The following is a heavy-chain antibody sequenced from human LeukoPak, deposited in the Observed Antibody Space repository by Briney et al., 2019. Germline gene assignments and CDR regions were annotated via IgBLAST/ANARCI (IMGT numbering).Heavy chain of an antibody. Sequence: GSPRLSCAASGFTFSSYSMNWVGQAPGKGLEWVSYISSSSSTKYYADYVKGRFTISRDNDKNSLSLQMNSLRDEDTAVYYCANRLDYYADWGQGTLVTVSS. CDR3: ANRLDYYAD. V-gene: IGHV3-48*02. CDR1: GFTFSSYS. D-gene: IGHD1-26*01. CDR2: ISSSSSTK. J-gene: IGHJ4*02.